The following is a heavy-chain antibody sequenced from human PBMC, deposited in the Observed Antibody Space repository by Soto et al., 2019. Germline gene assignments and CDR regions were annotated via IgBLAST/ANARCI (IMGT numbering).Heavy chain of an antibody. CDR2: ISAYNGNT. V-gene: IGHV1-18*01. J-gene: IGHJ6*02. CDR1: GYTFTSYG. CDR3: ARVDRYGSSGWVYYYYGMDV. Sequence: QVQLVQSGAEVKKPGASVKVSCKASGYTFTSYGISWVRQAPGQGLEWMGWISAYNGNTNYAQKLQGRVTMTTDTAASTAYRGLRRLRSDDTAVYYCARVDRYGSSGWVYYYYGMDVWGQGTTVTVSS. D-gene: IGHD6-19*01.